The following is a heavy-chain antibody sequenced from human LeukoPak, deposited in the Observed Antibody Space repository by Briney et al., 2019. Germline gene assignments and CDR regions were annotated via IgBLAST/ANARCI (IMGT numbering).Heavy chain of an antibody. J-gene: IGHJ3*02. CDR2: MNPNSGNT. D-gene: IGHD2-8*01. Sequence: GASVKVSCKASGYTFTSYDINWVRQATGQGLEWMGWMNPNSGNTGYAQKFQGRVTMTRNTSISTAYMELSSLRSEDTAVYYSASTWYCTNGVCYDHDAFDIWGPGTMVTVSS. V-gene: IGHV1-8*01. CDR1: GYTFTSYD. CDR3: ASTWYCTNGVCYDHDAFDI.